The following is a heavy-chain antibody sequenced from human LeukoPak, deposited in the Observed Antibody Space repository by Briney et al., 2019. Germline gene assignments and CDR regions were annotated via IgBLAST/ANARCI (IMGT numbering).Heavy chain of an antibody. D-gene: IGHD1-26*01. CDR1: GYSNSSGYY. V-gene: IGHV4-38-2*01. CDR3: ARVSDGSGSYYFDY. Sequence: PSETLSLTCAVSGYSNSSGYYWGWIRQPPGKGLEWIGSIYHSGNTYYNPSLRGRVTISLDTSKNQFSLKLSSVTAADTAVYYCARVSDGSGSYYFDYWGQGTLVTVSS. CDR2: IYHSGNT. J-gene: IGHJ4*02.